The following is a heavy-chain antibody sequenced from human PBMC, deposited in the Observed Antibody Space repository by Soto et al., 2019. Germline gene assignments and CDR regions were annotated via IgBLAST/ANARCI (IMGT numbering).Heavy chain of an antibody. CDR1: GGSISSGDYF. V-gene: IGHV4-30-4*01. D-gene: IGHD2-15*01. CDR3: ARAAGWSHNFDY. Sequence: QVQLQESGPGLVKPSQTLSLTCTVSGGSISSGDYFWTWIRQPPGKGLEWIGFIYNSGSTYYNPSLKSRVTISRHTSKNQFSLKLTSVTAAATAVYYCARAAGWSHNFDYWGQGTLVTVSS. J-gene: IGHJ4*02. CDR2: IYNSGST.